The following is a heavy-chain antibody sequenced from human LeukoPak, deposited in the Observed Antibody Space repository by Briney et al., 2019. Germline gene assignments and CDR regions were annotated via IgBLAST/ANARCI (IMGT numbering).Heavy chain of an antibody. CDR2: IYYSGST. Sequence: SETLSLTCTVSGGSISSSSYYWGWIRQPPGKGLEGIGSIYYSGSTYYNPSPKSRVTISVDTSKDPFSLKLSSVTAADTAVYYCARRRREKVVGATMYAFDIRGQGTMVTVSS. CDR1: GGSISSSSYY. V-gene: IGHV4-39*01. CDR3: ARRRREKVVGATMYAFDI. D-gene: IGHD1-26*01. J-gene: IGHJ3*02.